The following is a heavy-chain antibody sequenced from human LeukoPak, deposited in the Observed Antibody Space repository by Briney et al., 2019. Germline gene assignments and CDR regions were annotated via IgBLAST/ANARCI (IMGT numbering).Heavy chain of an antibody. V-gene: IGHV1-18*01. Sequence: ASVKVSCKASGYTFTSYGISWVRQAPGQGLEWMGWISAYNGNTNYAQKLQGRVTMTTDTSTSTAYVELRSLRSDDTAVYYCARARNWGSRWFDPWGQGTLVTVSS. CDR2: ISAYNGNT. J-gene: IGHJ5*02. D-gene: IGHD3-16*01. CDR3: ARARNWGSRWFDP. CDR1: GYTFTSYG.